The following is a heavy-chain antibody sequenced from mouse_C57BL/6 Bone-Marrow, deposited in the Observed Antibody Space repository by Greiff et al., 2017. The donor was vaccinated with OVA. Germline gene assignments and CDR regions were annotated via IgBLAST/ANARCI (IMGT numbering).Heavy chain of an antibody. Sequence: QVHVKQPGAELVMPGASVKLSCKASGYTFTSYWMHWVKQRPGQGLEWIGEIDPSDSYTNYNQKFKGKSTLTVDKSSSTAYMQLSSLTSEDSAVYYCARSGGGGYYLDYWGQGTTLTVSS. V-gene: IGHV1-69*01. CDR1: GYTFTSYW. CDR2: IDPSDSYT. D-gene: IGHD1-1*02. J-gene: IGHJ2*01. CDR3: ARSGGGGYYLDY.